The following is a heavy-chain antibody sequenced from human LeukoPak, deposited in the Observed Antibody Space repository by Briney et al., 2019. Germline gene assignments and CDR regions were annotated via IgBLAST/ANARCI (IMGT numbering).Heavy chain of an antibody. V-gene: IGHV3-30-3*01. J-gene: IGHJ4*02. CDR2: ISYDGSNK. CDR1: GFTFSSYA. D-gene: IGHD1-26*01. Sequence: GGSLRLSCAASGFTFSSYAMHWVRQAPGKGLEGVAVISYDGSNKYYADSVKGRFTIYRDNSKNTLYLQMNSLRAEDTAVYYCARDRSREVDYWGQGTLVTVSS. CDR3: ARDRSREVDY.